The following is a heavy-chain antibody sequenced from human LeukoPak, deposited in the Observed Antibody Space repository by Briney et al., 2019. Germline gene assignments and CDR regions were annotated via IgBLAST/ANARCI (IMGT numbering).Heavy chain of an antibody. CDR2: IIPIFGTA. CDR3: ARDLKRGYSSGRYSWGTGSSNDY. J-gene: IGHJ4*02. D-gene: IGHD6-19*01. Sequence: SVKVSWKAAGGTFSSYAISWVRQAPGQGLEWMGGIIPIFGTANYAQKLQGRVTMTTDTSTSTAYMELRSLRSDDTAVYYCARDLKRGYSSGRYSWGTGSSNDYWGQGTLVTVSS. V-gene: IGHV1-69*05. CDR1: GGTFSSYA.